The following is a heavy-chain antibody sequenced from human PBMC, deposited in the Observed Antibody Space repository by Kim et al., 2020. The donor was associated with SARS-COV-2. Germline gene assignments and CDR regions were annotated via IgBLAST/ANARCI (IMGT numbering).Heavy chain of an antibody. D-gene: IGHD3-10*01. Sequence: YSDYAVSVKSRITINADTSKNQFSLQLNSVTPEDTAVYYCARNTRGVFDSWGQGTLVTVSS. J-gene: IGHJ4*02. CDR3: ARNTRGVFDS. V-gene: IGHV6-1*01. CDR2: YS.